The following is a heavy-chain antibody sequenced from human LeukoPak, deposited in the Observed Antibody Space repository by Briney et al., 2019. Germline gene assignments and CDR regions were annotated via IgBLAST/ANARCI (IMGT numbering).Heavy chain of an antibody. CDR1: GFTFSSYA. J-gene: IGHJ4*02. CDR2: ISGSGGST. Sequence: GGSLRLSCAASGFTFSSYAMSWVRQAPGKGLEWVSAISGSGGSTYYADSVKGRFTISRDNSKNSLYLQMNSLRAEDTAVYYCARDLTDYDILTGYYRHDYWGQGTLVTVSS. D-gene: IGHD3-9*01. CDR3: ARDLTDYDILTGYYRHDY. V-gene: IGHV3-23*01.